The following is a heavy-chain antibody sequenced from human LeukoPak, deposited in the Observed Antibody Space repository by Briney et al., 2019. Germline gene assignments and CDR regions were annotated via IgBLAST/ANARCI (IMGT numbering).Heavy chain of an antibody. CDR2: IYPGDSDT. CDR1: GFXFTDYW. D-gene: IGHD1-1*01. J-gene: IGHJ4*02. Sequence: GESLKISCHGSGFXFTDYWIGWVRQMPGKGLEWMGIIYPGDSDTRYSPSFDGHITISADQSIGTAFLQWSSLKASDTAIYFCTRSTGNPPDYWGQGTLVTVSS. V-gene: IGHV5-51*01. CDR3: TRSTGNPPDY.